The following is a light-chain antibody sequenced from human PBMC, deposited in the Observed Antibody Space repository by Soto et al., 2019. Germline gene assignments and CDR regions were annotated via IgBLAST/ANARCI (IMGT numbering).Light chain of an antibody. CDR3: QQHNNWPYT. Sequence: EIVMTQSPATLSVSPGERATLSCRASQSVSSNLAWYQQKPGQAPRLLIYGASTRATGIPARFSGSGSGTEFTLTISSLHSEDFAIYYCQQHNNWPYTFGQGTRLEIK. CDR2: GAS. V-gene: IGKV3-15*01. J-gene: IGKJ2*01. CDR1: QSVSSN.